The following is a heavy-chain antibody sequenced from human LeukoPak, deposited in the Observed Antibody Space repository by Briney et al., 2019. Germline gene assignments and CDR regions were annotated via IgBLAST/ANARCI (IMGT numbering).Heavy chain of an antibody. D-gene: IGHD3-9*01. CDR3: ARAGTYYNTLTGETYHYYYMDV. CDR2: MYHSGSS. V-gene: IGHV4-59*01. J-gene: IGHJ6*03. Sequence: SETLSLTCAVSGSSISSFYWSWIRQPPGKGLEWIGYMYHSGSSNYNPSLKSRVTISVDTSKSQFSLRLSSVTPADTAVYYCARAGTYYNTLTGETYHYYYMDVWGEGTTVTVSS. CDR1: GSSISSFY.